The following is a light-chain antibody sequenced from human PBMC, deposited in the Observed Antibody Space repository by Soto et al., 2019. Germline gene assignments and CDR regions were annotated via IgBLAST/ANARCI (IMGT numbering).Light chain of an antibody. J-gene: IGKJ5*01. CDR1: RSLDSGQ. CDR2: DAF. Sequence: EIVLTQSPGTLSLSPGESATLSCRASRSLDSGQLAWYQQKVGRAPRLLIHDAFMRATGIPDRFGGSGSGTDFTLTIARLEPEDFAVYYCQQYGDSPRTFGQGTRLETK. V-gene: IGKV3-20*01. CDR3: QQYGDSPRT.